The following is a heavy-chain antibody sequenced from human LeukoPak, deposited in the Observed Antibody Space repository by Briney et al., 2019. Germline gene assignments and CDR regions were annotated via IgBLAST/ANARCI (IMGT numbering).Heavy chain of an antibody. J-gene: IGHJ3*02. CDR2: ISSSSSYI. Sequence: GGSLRLSCAASGFTFSSYSMNWVRQAPGKGLEWVSSISSSSSYIYYADSVKGRFTISRGNAKNSLYLQMNSLRAEDTAVYYCATSGSYFRGAFDIWGQGTMVTVSS. D-gene: IGHD1-26*01. CDR1: GFTFSSYS. CDR3: ATSGSYFRGAFDI. V-gene: IGHV3-21*01.